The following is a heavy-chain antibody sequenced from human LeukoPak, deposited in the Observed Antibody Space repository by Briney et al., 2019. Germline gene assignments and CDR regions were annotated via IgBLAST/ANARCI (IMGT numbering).Heavy chain of an antibody. J-gene: IGHJ4*02. D-gene: IGHD5-12*01. Sequence: PGGSLRLSCAASGFTFYNYGMHWVRQAPGKGLEWVAVISHDGSNIHYGDSVKGRFTISRDNSKNTLYLQMNSLRVEDTAVYYCAKDRADVVPTMVLDYWGQGILVTVSS. CDR3: AKDRADVVPTMVLDY. V-gene: IGHV3-30*18. CDR1: GFTFYNYG. CDR2: ISHDGSNI.